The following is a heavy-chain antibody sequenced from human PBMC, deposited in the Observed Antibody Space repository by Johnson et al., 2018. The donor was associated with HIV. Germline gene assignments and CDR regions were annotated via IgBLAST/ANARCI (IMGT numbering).Heavy chain of an antibody. D-gene: IGHD2-21*01. J-gene: IGHJ3*02. V-gene: IGHV3-9*01. CDR3: VRSYSRTFDI. CDR1: GFTFDDYA. CDR2: ISWNSGSI. Sequence: VQLVESGGGLVQSGGSLRLSCAASGFTFDDYAMHWVRQPPGKGLEWVSGISWNSGSIGHADSVKGRFTISRDNAKNSLYLQMNNLRPEDTALYYCVRSYSRTFDIWGQGTMVTVSS.